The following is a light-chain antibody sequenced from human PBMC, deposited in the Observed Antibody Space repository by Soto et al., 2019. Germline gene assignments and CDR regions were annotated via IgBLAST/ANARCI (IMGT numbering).Light chain of an antibody. V-gene: IGKV1-5*01. CDR2: EAS. CDR1: ESISVW. Sequence: DILMTQSPSTLSASVGDRVTITCRASESISVWLAWYQQKPGNAPKLLIYEASILESGVPSRFSGTGSGTDFTLTISSLQPNDFATYYCQQSKTKLWTFGQGTRVEV. CDR3: QQSKTKLWT. J-gene: IGKJ1*01.